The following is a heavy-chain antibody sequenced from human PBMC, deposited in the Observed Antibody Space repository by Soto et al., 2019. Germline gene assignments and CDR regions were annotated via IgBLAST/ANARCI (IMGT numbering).Heavy chain of an antibody. CDR2: IYYSGST. J-gene: IGHJ4*02. V-gene: IGHV4-59*01. D-gene: IGHD7-27*01. Sequence: SETLSLTCTVSGGSISSYYWSWIRQPPGKGLEWIGYIYYSGSTDYDPSLKSRVTISVDTSKNQFSLKLSSVTAADTAVYYCARRWGAYFDFWGQGTLVTVSS. CDR3: ARRWGAYFDF. CDR1: GGSISSYY.